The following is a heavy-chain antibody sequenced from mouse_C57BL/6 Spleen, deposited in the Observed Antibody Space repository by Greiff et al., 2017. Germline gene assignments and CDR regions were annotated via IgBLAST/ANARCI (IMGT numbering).Heavy chain of an antibody. Sequence: QVQLKQPGAELVRPGSSVKLSCKASGYTFTSYWMHWVKQRPIQGLEWIGNIDPSDSETHYNQKFKDKATLTVDKSSSTAYMQLRSLTSEDSAVYYCARRGISKDEGFAYWGQGTLVTVAA. CDR1: GYTFTSYW. CDR2: IDPSDSET. CDR3: ARRGISKDEGFAY. D-gene: IGHD2-5*01. J-gene: IGHJ3*01. V-gene: IGHV1-52*01.